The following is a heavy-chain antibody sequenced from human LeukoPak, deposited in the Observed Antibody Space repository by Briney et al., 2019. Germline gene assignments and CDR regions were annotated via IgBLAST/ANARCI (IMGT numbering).Heavy chain of an antibody. J-gene: IGHJ4*02. Sequence: GASVNVSCKASGYTFTSYAMNWVRQAPGQGLEWMGWINTNTGNPTYAQGFTGRFVFSLDTSVSTAYLQISSLKAEDTAVYYCARVSSGIAARPSVDYWGQGTLVTVSS. CDR3: ARVSSGIAARPSVDY. D-gene: IGHD6-6*01. V-gene: IGHV7-4-1*02. CDR2: INTNTGNP. CDR1: GYTFTSYA.